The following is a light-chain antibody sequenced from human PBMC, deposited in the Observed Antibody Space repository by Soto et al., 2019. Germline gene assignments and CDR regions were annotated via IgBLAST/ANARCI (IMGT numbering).Light chain of an antibody. Sequence: EIVLTQSPATLSLSPGDTATLSCRASQSVTSSLPWFQQKPGQAPRLLIYDVPRRATAIPARFSGSGSGTDFTLTISSLEPEDFAVYYCQQRTTWPTFGGGTKVEIK. V-gene: IGKV3-11*01. CDR1: QSVTSS. CDR3: QQRTTWPT. J-gene: IGKJ4*01. CDR2: DVP.